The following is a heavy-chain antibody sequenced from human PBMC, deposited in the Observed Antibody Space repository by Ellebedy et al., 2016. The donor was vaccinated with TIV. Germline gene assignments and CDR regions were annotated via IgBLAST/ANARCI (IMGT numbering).Heavy chain of an antibody. CDR3: ATSYGDYGH. V-gene: IGHV1-18*04. CDR1: GFLFDAYG. CDR2: ISAYNGDT. J-gene: IGHJ4*02. D-gene: IGHD4-17*01. Sequence: AASVKVSCKASGFLFDAYGISWARQAPGQGLEWMGWISAYNGDTIYAHHFKGRLIMTTDTSTATAFMELRSLTSDDTAVYYCATSYGDYGHWGQGTLVAVS.